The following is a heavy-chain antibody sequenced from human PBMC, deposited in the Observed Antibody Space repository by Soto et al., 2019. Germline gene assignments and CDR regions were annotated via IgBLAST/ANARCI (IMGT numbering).Heavy chain of an antibody. D-gene: IGHD4-17*01. Sequence: EVQLVESGGGVVPPGGSLRLSCAASGFTFSAYWMHWVRQAPGKGLMWVSRINDDGRTTSYADSVKGRFTISRENAKKTLYLQMNSLRAEDTAVYYCARAAYGEYWFDPWGQGTLVTVSS. J-gene: IGHJ5*02. CDR1: GFTFSAYW. V-gene: IGHV3-74*01. CDR3: ARAAYGEYWFDP. CDR2: INDDGRTT.